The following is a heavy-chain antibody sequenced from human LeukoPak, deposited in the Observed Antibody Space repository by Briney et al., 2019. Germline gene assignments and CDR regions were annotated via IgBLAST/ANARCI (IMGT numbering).Heavy chain of an antibody. CDR3: AGPMTYYYGMDV. CDR1: GYTFTSYA. CDR2: INAGNGNT. Sequence: ASVKVSCKASGYTFTSYAMHWVRQAPGQRLEWMGWINAGNGNTKYSQKFQGRVTITRDTSASTAYMELSSLRSEDTAVYYCAGPMTYYYGMDVWGQGTTVTVSS. J-gene: IGHJ6*02. V-gene: IGHV1-3*01.